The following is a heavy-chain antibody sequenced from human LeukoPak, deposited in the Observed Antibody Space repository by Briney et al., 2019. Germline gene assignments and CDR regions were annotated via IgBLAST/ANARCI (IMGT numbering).Heavy chain of an antibody. CDR3: ARDSAVTIDY. D-gene: IGHD4-17*01. CDR1: GGSISSSSYY. Sequence: TSETLSLTCTVSGGSISSSSYYWGWIRQPPGKGLEWIGSTYYSGSTYYNPSLKSRVTISVDTSKNQFSLKLSSVTAADTAVYYCARDSAVTIDYWGQGTLVTVSS. CDR2: TYYSGST. V-gene: IGHV4-39*07. J-gene: IGHJ4*02.